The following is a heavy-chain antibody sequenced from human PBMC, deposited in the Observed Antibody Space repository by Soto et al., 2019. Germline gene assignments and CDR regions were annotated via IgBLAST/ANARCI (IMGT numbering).Heavy chain of an antibody. J-gene: IGHJ4*02. V-gene: IGHV3-9*01. CDR3: ARGPYFDILTGYFRGGYFDY. Sequence: EVQLVESGGGSVQPGRSLRLSCAASGFTFDEHAMHWVRQAPGKGLEWVSGISWNSATIGYADSVKGRFTVSRDNAKNSLYLQMNSLRVEDTALYYCARGPYFDILTGYFRGGYFDYWGQGALVTVSS. CDR2: ISWNSATI. CDR1: GFTFDEHA. D-gene: IGHD3-9*01.